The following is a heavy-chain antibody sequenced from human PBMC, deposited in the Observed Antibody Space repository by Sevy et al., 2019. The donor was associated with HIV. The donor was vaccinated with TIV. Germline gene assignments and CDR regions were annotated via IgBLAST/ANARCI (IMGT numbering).Heavy chain of an antibody. CDR2: ISSTSSYI. V-gene: IGHV3-21*01. Sequence: GGSLRLSCAASGFTFSSYSMNWVRQAPGKGLEWVSSISSTSSYIYYADSVKGRFTISRDNAKNSLYLQMNSLRAEDTAVYYCARPGTPYCTNGVCLHSHYFDYWGQGTLVTVSS. J-gene: IGHJ4*02. CDR1: GFTFSSYS. D-gene: IGHD2-8*01. CDR3: ARPGTPYCTNGVCLHSHYFDY.